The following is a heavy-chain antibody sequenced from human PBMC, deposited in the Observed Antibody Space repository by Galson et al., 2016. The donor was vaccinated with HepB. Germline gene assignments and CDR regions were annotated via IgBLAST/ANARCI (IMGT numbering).Heavy chain of an antibody. CDR3: ARDIGP. CDR2: IYSGGST. Sequence: LRLSCAASGFTVNNNYMRWVRQAPGKGLEWVSLIYSGGSTSFADSVKGRFTISRDNSKSTLYLQMNSLRVEDTAVYFCARDIGPVGQGTLVTVSS. J-gene: IGHJ5*02. CDR1: GFTVNNNY. V-gene: IGHV3-53*01.